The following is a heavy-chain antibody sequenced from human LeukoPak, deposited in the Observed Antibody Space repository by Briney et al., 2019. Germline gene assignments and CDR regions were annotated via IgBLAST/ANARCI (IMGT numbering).Heavy chain of an antibody. V-gene: IGHV3-7*01. CDR3: ARFISLGA. Sequence: SGGSLRLSCAASGFTFNSYWMSWVRQAPGKGLEWVANIKKDGSEKNYVDSVKGRFTISRDNAKNSLYLQMDSLRAEDTAVYYCARFISLGAWRRGPLVTVSS. CDR1: GFTFNSYW. CDR2: IKKDGSEK. J-gene: IGHJ5*02. D-gene: IGHD3-16*01.